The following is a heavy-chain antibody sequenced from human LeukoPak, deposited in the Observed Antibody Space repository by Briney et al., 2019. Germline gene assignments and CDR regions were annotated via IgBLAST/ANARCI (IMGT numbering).Heavy chain of an antibody. CDR1: GGSISSGGYY. D-gene: IGHD5-24*01. Sequence: PSETLSLTCTVSGGSISSGGYYWSWIRQHPGKGLEWIVYIYYSGSTYYNPSLKSRVTISVDTSKNQFSLKLSSVTAADTAVYYCASRDGYNYVSAFDIWGQGTTVTVSS. CDR3: ASRDGYNYVSAFDI. V-gene: IGHV4-31*03. J-gene: IGHJ3*02. CDR2: IYYSGST.